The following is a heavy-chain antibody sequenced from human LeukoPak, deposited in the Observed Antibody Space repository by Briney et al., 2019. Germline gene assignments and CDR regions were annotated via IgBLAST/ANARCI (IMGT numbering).Heavy chain of an antibody. J-gene: IGHJ3*02. CDR2: ISSSSSTI. Sequence: PGGSLRLSCAASGFTFSSYSMTWVRQAPGKGLEWVSYISSSSSTIYYADSVKGRFTISRDNARNSLYLQMNGLRDEDTAVYYCARDGPKTYYYDSSGPNAFDIWGQGTMVTVSS. D-gene: IGHD3-22*01. V-gene: IGHV3-48*02. CDR1: GFTFSSYS. CDR3: ARDGPKTYYYDSSGPNAFDI.